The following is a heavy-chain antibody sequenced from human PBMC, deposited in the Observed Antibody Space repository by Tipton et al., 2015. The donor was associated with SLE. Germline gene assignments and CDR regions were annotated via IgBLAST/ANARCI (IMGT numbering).Heavy chain of an antibody. CDR2: INHSGST. Sequence: TLSLTCAVYGGSFSGYYWSWIRQPPGKGLEWIGEINHSGSTNYNPSLKSRVTISVDTSKNQFSLKLSSVTAADTAVYYCARQVGGIAVAAHNWFDPWGQGTLVTVSS. D-gene: IGHD6-19*01. CDR3: ARQVGGIAVAAHNWFDP. V-gene: IGHV4-34*01. CDR1: GGSFSGYY. J-gene: IGHJ5*02.